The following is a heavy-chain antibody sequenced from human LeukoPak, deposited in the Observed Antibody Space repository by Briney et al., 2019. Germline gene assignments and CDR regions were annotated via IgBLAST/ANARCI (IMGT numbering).Heavy chain of an antibody. CDR1: GGSFSGYY. Sequence: SETLSLTCAVYGGSFSGYYWSWIRQPPGKGLEWIGEINHSGSTNYNPSLKSRVTISVDTSKNQFSLKLSSVTAADTAAYYCARVDYGDYVNWGQGTLVTVSS. V-gene: IGHV4-34*01. D-gene: IGHD4-17*01. CDR3: ARVDYGDYVN. CDR2: INHSGST. J-gene: IGHJ4*02.